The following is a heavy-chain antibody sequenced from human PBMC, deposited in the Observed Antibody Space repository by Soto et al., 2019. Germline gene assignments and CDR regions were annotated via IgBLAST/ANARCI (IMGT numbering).Heavy chain of an antibody. CDR1: GDSVSSSNW. CDR3: ASLPRRSEVTVLPIPT. J-gene: IGHJ4*02. V-gene: IGHV4-4*02. D-gene: IGHD2-2*02. Sequence: VQLQQSGPGLVKPSGTLSLTCTVSGDSVSSSNWWSWVRQSPGKGLEWIGDIYHIGSTNYNPSLRGRVTISADESNDPFSLTLKYVTGARTAVYYCASLPRRSEVTVLPIPTWGQGTLVTVSS. CDR2: IYHIGST.